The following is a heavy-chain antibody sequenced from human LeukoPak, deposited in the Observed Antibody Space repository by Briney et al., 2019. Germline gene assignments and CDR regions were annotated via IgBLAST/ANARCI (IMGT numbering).Heavy chain of an antibody. V-gene: IGHV1-69*05. CDR3: ARDSGPTRGYSGYDKLGHYYYMDV. J-gene: IGHJ6*03. CDR1: GGTFSSYA. Sequence: SVKVSCKASGGTFSSYAISWVRQAPGQGLEWMGRIIPIFGTANYAQKFQGRVTITTYESTSTAYMELSSLRSEYTAVYYCARDSGPTRGYSGYDKLGHYYYMDVWGKGTTVTVSS. CDR2: IIPIFGTA. D-gene: IGHD5-12*01.